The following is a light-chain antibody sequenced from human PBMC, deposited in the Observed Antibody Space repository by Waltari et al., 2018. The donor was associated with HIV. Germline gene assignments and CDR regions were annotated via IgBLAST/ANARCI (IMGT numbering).Light chain of an antibody. CDR1: SFNIGSNY. CDR2: RNT. Sequence: VLTQPPSASGTPGQRVTISCSGGSFNIGSNYVYWYQQFPGTAPRLLIYRNTLRPSGVPDRFSGSKSATSASLAISGLRSEDEADYFCAAWDDSVSGRVFGGGTKLTVL. CDR3: AAWDDSVSGRV. J-gene: IGLJ3*02. V-gene: IGLV1-47*01.